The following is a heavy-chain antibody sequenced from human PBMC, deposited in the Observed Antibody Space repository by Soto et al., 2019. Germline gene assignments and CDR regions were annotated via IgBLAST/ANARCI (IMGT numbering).Heavy chain of an antibody. CDR3: ARLERYYDILTGYYEYGMDV. CDR2: IYPGDSDT. V-gene: IGHV5-51*07. D-gene: IGHD3-9*01. Sequence: PGESLKISCKGSGYSFTSYWIGWVHQMPGKGLEWMGIIYPGDSDTRYSPSFQGQVTISADKSISTAYLQWSSLKASDTAMYYCARLERYYDILTGYYEYGMDVWGQGTTVTVSS. J-gene: IGHJ6*02. CDR1: GYSFTSYW.